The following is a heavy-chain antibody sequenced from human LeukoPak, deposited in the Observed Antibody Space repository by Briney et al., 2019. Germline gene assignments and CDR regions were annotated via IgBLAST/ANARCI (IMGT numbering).Heavy chain of an antibody. CDR2: IYSSGNT. Sequence: PSETLSLTCTVSGGPISSYFWSWIRQPPGKGLEWIGYIYSSGNTNYNPSLKSRVTISVDTSKNQFSLKLSSVTAADTAVYYCARDSSDYDILTGYSPFAFDIWGQGTMVTVSS. J-gene: IGHJ3*02. CDR1: GGPISSYF. V-gene: IGHV4-59*01. D-gene: IGHD3-9*01. CDR3: ARDSSDYDILTGYSPFAFDI.